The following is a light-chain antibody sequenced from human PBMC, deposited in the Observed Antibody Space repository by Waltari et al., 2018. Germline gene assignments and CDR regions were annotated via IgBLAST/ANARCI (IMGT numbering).Light chain of an antibody. CDR2: HAS. J-gene: IGKJ2*01. CDR3: QQYYDGRT. V-gene: IGKV3-15*01. Sequence: EIVMTQSPATLSVSPGERAPLSCRASQSISIYLAWFQQKPGQAPSLLIYHASTRATGIPARLSGSGSGTEFTLTISSLQSEDFAVYYCQQYYDGRTFGQGTKLEIK. CDR1: QSISIY.